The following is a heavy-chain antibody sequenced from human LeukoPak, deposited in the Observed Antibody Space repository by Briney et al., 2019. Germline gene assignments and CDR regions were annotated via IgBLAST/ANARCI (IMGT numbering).Heavy chain of an antibody. CDR2: ISSSSSYI. V-gene: IGHV3-21*01. CDR3: ASQYWPPNYYDSSGADY. D-gene: IGHD3-22*01. J-gene: IGHJ4*02. Sequence: GGSLRLSCAASGFTFSNYRMHWVRQAPGKGLEWVSSISSSSSYIYYADSVKGRFTISRDNAKNSLYLQMNSLRAEDTAVYYCASQYWPPNYYDSSGADYWGQGTLVTVSS. CDR1: GFTFSNYR.